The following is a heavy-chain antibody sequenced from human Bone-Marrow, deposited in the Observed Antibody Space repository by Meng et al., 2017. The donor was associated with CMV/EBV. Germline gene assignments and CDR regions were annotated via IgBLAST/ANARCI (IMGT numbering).Heavy chain of an antibody. J-gene: IGHJ4*02. V-gene: IGHV1-2*02. D-gene: IGHD2-2*02. CDR3: ARRGVYCSSTSCYTSSVDS. CDR2: INPNSGGT. Sequence: ASVKVSCKASGYSFTGYYMHWVRQAPGQGLEWMGWINPNSGGTNYAQKFQGRVTMTRDTSISTAYMELSRLRSDDTAVYYCARRGVYCSSTSCYTSSVDSWGQGTQVAASS. CDR1: GYSFTGYY.